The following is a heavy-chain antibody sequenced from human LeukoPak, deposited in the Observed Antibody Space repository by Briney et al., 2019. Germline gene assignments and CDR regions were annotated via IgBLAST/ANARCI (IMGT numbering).Heavy chain of an antibody. CDR3: AKDGVILAPGESWYMDV. V-gene: IGHV3-30*02. J-gene: IGHJ6*03. CDR2: IRFDGTKT. Sequence: GGSLRLSCSASKFRFSDYGMHWVRQAPGKGLEWVAFIRFDGTKTNYAESVRGRFTNSRDNSKNTLYLQMNSLRADDTAVFYCAKDGVILAPGESWYMDVWGSGTPVTVSS. CDR1: KFRFSDYG. D-gene: IGHD3-16*01.